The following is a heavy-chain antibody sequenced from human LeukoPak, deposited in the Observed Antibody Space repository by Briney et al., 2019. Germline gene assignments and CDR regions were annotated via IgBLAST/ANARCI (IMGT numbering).Heavy chain of an antibody. J-gene: IGHJ5*02. V-gene: IGHV4-39*01. Sequence: SETLSLTCTVSGGSISSSSYYWGWIRQPPGKGLEWIANIYYSGSTYFNPSLKSRVTISIDTSKNQFSLKLTSVTAADTAVYYCARLVPPGWFDPWGQGTLVIDSS. CDR3: ARLVPPGWFDP. CDR1: GGSISSSSYY. CDR2: IYYSGST.